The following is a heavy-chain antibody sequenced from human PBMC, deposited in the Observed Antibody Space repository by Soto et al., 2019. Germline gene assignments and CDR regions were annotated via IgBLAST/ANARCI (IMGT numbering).Heavy chain of an antibody. J-gene: IGHJ4*02. CDR3: ARPGCSGGSCYFDY. Sequence: QLQLQESGPGLVKPSETLSLTCTVSGGSISSSSYYWGWIRQPPGKGLGWIGSIYYSGSTYYNPSLKSRVTISVDTSKNQFSLKLSSVTAADTAVYYCARPGCSGGSCYFDYWGQGTLVTVSS. CDR1: GGSISSSSYY. CDR2: IYYSGST. D-gene: IGHD2-15*01. V-gene: IGHV4-39*01.